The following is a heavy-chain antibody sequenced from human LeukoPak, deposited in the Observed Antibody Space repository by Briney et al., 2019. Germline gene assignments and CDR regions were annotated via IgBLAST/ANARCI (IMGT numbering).Heavy chain of an antibody. CDR3: ARDGPYDILTGYSFDY. CDR2: VSAYNGNT. D-gene: IGHD3-9*01. V-gene: IGHV1-18*01. CDR1: GYTFTSYG. Sequence: GASVKVSCKASGYTFTSYGISWVRQAPGQGLEWMGWVSAYNGNTNYAQKLQGRVTMTTDTSTSTAYMELSSLRSEDTAVYYCARDGPYDILTGYSFDYWGQGTLVTVSS. J-gene: IGHJ4*02.